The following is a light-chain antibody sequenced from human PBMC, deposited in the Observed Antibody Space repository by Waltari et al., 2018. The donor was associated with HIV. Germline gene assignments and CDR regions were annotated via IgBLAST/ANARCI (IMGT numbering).Light chain of an antibody. Sequence: QSVLTQPPSVSAAPRQRVIISCPGSSSTIGATLDVHWLQLLPGTAPKLLIYATSNRPSGVPDRFSGSKSGTSASLAITGLQAEDEAEYYCQSFDSSLNAYVFGPGTTVVVL. V-gene: IGLV1-40*02. CDR3: QSFDSSLNAYV. CDR2: ATS. CDR1: SSTIGATLD. J-gene: IGLJ1*01.